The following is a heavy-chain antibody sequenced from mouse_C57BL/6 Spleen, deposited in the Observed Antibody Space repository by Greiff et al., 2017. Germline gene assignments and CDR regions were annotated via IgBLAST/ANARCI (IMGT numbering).Heavy chain of an antibody. CDR3: ARSYDYDGNAMDY. V-gene: IGHV1-54*01. CDR1: GYAFTNYL. J-gene: IGHJ4*01. D-gene: IGHD2-4*01. Sequence: QVQLQQSGAELVRPGTSVKVSCKASGYAFTNYLIEWVKQRPGQGLEWIGVINPGSGGTNYNEKFKGKATLTADKSSSTAYMQLSSLTSEDSAVHFCARSYDYDGNAMDYWGQGTSVTVSS. CDR2: INPGSGGT.